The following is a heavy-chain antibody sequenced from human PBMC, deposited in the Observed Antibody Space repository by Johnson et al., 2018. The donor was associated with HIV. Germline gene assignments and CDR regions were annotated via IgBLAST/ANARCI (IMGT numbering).Heavy chain of an antibody. J-gene: IGHJ3*02. CDR3: AFIEYSSLDAFDI. CDR2: ISYDGSNK. D-gene: IGHD6-6*01. Sequence: QAPGKGLEWVAVISYDGSNKYYADSVKGRFTISRDNSKNTLFLQMNSLRAEDTAVYYCAFIEYSSLDAFDIWGQGTMVTVSS. V-gene: IGHV3-30*04.